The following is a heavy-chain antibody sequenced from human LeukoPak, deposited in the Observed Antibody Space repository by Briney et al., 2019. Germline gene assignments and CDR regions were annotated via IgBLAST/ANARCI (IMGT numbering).Heavy chain of an antibody. CDR3: ASPQWLAF. Sequence: GGSLRLSCVVSGITFSSYEMNWVRQAPGKGLEWVSYISTSGSTIYYADSVKGRFTISRDNAKNSLYLQMNGLRAEDTAIYYCASPQWLAFWGQGTLVGVSS. J-gene: IGHJ4*02. V-gene: IGHV3-48*03. CDR1: GITFSSYE. CDR2: ISTSGSTI. D-gene: IGHD6-19*01.